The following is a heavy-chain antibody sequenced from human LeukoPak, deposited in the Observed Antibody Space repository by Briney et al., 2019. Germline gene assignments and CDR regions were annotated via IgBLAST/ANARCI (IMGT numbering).Heavy chain of an antibody. D-gene: IGHD3-9*01. CDR2: IYYSGNT. Sequence: PSETLSFTSTGSGVSISSHYWSWIRQPPGKGLEWIGYIYYSGNTDYNPSLKSRVRISVDTPKNQFYLKVRSVTAADKAVYYCARDHYDILSGYYNPQYNYYYMDVWGKGTTVTVSS. CDR1: GVSISSHY. V-gene: IGHV4-59*11. J-gene: IGHJ6*03. CDR3: ARDHYDILSGYYNPQYNYYYMDV.